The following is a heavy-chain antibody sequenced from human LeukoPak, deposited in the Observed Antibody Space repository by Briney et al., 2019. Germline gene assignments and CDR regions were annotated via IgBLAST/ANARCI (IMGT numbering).Heavy chain of an antibody. CDR3: ARGPLPDY. J-gene: IGHJ4*02. CDR1: GFTFSSYS. Sequence: PGGSLRLSCAASGFTFSSYSMDWVRQAPGKGLEWVSSISSSSSIYYADSVKGRFTISRDSAKNSLYLQMNSLRAEDTAVYYCARGPLPDYWGQGTLVTVSS. V-gene: IGHV3-21*01. CDR2: ISSSSSI.